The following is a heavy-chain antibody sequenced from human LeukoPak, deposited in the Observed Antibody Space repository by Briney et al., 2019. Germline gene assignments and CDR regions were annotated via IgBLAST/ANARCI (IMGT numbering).Heavy chain of an antibody. CDR3: TSTCAHDGYDLEY. CDR2: IKSKAIGAPT. J-gene: IGHJ4*02. Sequence: PGGSLRLSCVGSGFPFSNTWMNWVRQAPGKGLEWVGRIKSKAIGAPTDYAAPVRGRLTISRDDSKNTLYLQMNSLKTEDTAVYYCTSTCAHDGYDLEYWGQGTLVTVSS. V-gene: IGHV3-15*01. CDR1: GFPFSNTW. D-gene: IGHD5-12*01.